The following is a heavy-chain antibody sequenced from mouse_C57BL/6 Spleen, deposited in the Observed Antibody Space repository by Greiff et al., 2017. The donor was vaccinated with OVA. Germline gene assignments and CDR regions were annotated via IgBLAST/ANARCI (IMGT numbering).Heavy chain of an antibody. CDR3: ASDWDGYAMDY. CDR2: ISYDGSN. CDR1: GYSITSGYY. D-gene: IGHD4-1*01. V-gene: IGHV3-6*01. J-gene: IGHJ4*01. Sequence: EVKLQESGPGLVKPSQSLSLTCSVTGYSITSGYYWNWIRQFPGNKLEWMGYISYDGSNNYNPSLKNRMSITRDTSKNQFFLKLNSVTTEDTATYYCASDWDGYAMDYWGQGTSVTVSS.